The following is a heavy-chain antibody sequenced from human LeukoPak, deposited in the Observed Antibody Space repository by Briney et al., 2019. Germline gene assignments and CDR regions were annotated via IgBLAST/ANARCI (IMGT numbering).Heavy chain of an antibody. CDR3: ARDDGDFWSGYYDAFDI. Sequence: GGSLRLSCAASGFTFSSYSMSWVGQAPGKGLEWVSSISSSSSYIYYADSVKGRFTISRDNAKNSLYLQMNSLRAEDTAVYYCARDDGDFWSGYYDAFDIWGQGTMVTVSS. CDR2: ISSSSSYI. J-gene: IGHJ3*02. CDR1: GFTFSSYS. D-gene: IGHD3-3*01. V-gene: IGHV3-21*01.